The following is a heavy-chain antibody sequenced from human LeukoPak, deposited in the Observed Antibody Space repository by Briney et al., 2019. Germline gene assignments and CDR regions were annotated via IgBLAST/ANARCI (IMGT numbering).Heavy chain of an antibody. CDR3: AKKIFGVASNYFDY. V-gene: IGHV3-23*01. CDR1: RFTFTRHA. J-gene: IGHJ4*02. CDR2: ISGSGGST. D-gene: IGHD3-3*01. Sequence: GGSLRLSCAASRFTFTRHAMSWVRQAPGKGLEWVSAISGSGGSTYYADSVKGRFTISRDNSKNTLYLQMNSLRAEDTAVYYCAKKIFGVASNYFDYWGQGTLVTVSS.